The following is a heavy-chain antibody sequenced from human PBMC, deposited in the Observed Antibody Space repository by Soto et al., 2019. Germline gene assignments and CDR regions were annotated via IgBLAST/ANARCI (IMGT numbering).Heavy chain of an antibody. V-gene: IGHV1-18*01. D-gene: IGHD3-22*01. CDR2: ISAYNGNT. CDR1: GYTFTSYG. CDR3: ARVSDYYDSSGYYTNPYYYYYGMDV. Sequence: ASVKVSCKASGYTFTSYGISWLRQAPGQGLEWMGWISAYNGNTNYAQKLQGRVTMTTDTSTSTAYMELRSLRSDDTAVYYCARVSDYYDSSGYYTNPYYYYYGMDVWGQGTTVTVSS. J-gene: IGHJ6*02.